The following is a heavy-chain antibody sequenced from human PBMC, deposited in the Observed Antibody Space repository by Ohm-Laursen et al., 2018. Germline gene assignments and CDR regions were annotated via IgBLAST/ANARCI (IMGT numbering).Heavy chain of an antibody. J-gene: IGHJ4*02. Sequence: SLRLSCSASGFTFSSYAMGWVRQTSGKGLEWVSSVTGSGARTFYVDSVKGRFTISRDNSKDTLYLQMNSLRAEDTAVYYCARDSSDFWSGYYGYWGQGTLVTVSS. CDR1: GFTFSSYA. CDR2: VTGSGART. V-gene: IGHV3-23*01. D-gene: IGHD3-3*01. CDR3: ARDSSDFWSGYYGY.